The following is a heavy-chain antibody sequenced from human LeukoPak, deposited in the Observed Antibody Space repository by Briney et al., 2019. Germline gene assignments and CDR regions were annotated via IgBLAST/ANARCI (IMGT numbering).Heavy chain of an antibody. D-gene: IGHD3-22*01. CDR2: ISAYNGNT. CDR1: GYTFTSYG. V-gene: IGHV1-18*01. Sequence: ASVNVSCKASGYTFTSYGISWVRQAPGQGLEWMGWISAYNGNTNYAQKLQGRVTMTTDTSTSTAYMELRSLRSDDTAVYYCARDRAGDYYDSSGYRLIDYWGQGTLVTVSS. J-gene: IGHJ4*02. CDR3: ARDRAGDYYDSSGYRLIDY.